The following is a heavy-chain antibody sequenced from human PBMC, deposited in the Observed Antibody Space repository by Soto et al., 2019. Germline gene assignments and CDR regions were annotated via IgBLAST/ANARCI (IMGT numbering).Heavy chain of an antibody. J-gene: IGHJ6*02. V-gene: IGHV3-30-3*01. Sequence: QAQLVESGGGVVQPGRSLRLSCAASGFTFNIYALQWVRQAPGKGLEWVAVNSFDGTKKNYSDSVKGRFTISRDNLKNTLYLQMNNLRVEDAALYFCAREDDYGYRYINYGLDVWGQGTTVTVSS. CDR3: AREDDYGYRYINYGLDV. D-gene: IGHD4-17*01. CDR1: GFTFNIYA. CDR2: NSFDGTKK.